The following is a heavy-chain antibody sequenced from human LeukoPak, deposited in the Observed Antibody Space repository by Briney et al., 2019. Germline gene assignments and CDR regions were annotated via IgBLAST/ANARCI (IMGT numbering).Heavy chain of an antibody. D-gene: IGHD2-15*01. CDR2: INPNSGGT. CDR3: ARDGDIVVVVAAIGFDY. CDR1: GYTFTGYY. Sequence: ASVKVSCKASGYTFTGYYMHWVRQAPGQGLEWMGWINPNSGGTNYAQKFQGRVTMTRDTSISTAYMELSRLRSDGTAVYYCARDGDIVVVVAAIGFDYWGQGTLVTVSS. V-gene: IGHV1-2*02. J-gene: IGHJ4*02.